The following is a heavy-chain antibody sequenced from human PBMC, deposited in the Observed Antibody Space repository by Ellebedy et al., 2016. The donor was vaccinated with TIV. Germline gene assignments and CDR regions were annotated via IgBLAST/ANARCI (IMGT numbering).Heavy chain of an antibody. Sequence: PGGSLRLSCAASGFSFSSYAMSWVRQAPGKGLEWVSSISGSGGNTYYADSVKGRFTISRDNSKDTLYLQVNSLRAEDTAVYYCARDPVGVGPAFDIWGQGTIVTVSS. J-gene: IGHJ3*02. V-gene: IGHV3-23*01. CDR3: ARDPVGVGPAFDI. CDR1: GFSFSSYA. CDR2: ISGSGGNT. D-gene: IGHD4-23*01.